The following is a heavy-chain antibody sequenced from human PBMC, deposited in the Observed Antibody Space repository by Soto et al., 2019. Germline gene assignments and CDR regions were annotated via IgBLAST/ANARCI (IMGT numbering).Heavy chain of an antibody. Sequence: GGSLRLSCAASGFTFSSYAMSWVRQAPGKGLEWVSAISGSGGSTSYADSVKGRFTISRDNSKNTLYLQMNSLRAEDTAVYYCAKDLKDYDFWSGYFAPWGQGTLVTVSS. CDR1: GFTFSSYA. CDR2: ISGSGGST. V-gene: IGHV3-23*01. D-gene: IGHD3-3*01. CDR3: AKDLKDYDFWSGYFAP. J-gene: IGHJ5*02.